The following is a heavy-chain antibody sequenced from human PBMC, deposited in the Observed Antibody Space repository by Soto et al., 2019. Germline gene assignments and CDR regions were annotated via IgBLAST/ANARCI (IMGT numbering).Heavy chain of an antibody. CDR1: GFTFSSYA. V-gene: IGHV3-23*01. Sequence: GGSLRLSCAASGFTFSSYAMSWVRQAPGKGLEWVSAISGSGGSTYYADSVKGRFTISRDNSKNTLYLQMNSLRAEDTAVYYCAKDRALKVWFGELPAPYYFDYWGQGTLVTVSS. CDR2: ISGSGGST. CDR3: AKDRALKVWFGELPAPYYFDY. D-gene: IGHD3-10*01. J-gene: IGHJ4*02.